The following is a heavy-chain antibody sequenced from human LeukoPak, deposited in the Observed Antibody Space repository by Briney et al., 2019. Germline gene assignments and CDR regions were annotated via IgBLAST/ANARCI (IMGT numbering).Heavy chain of an antibody. J-gene: IGHJ5*02. V-gene: IGHV1-2*02. CDR2: INPNSGGT. Sequence: ASVKVSCKASGYTFTVYYMHCVPQAPGQGLEWMGWINPNSGGTNYAQEFQGRVTMTRDTSISTAYMELSRLRSEDTAVYYCASRSSYSSSWYEDWFDPWGQGTLVTVSS. D-gene: IGHD6-13*01. CDR1: GYTFTVYY. CDR3: ASRSSYSSSWYEDWFDP.